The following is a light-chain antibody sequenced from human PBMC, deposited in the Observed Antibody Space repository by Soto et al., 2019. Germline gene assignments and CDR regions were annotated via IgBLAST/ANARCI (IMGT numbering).Light chain of an antibody. V-gene: IGKV1-8*01. CDR1: QGISSY. Sequence: AIRMTQSPSSLSASTGDRVTITCRASQGISSYLAWYQQKPGKAPKLLIYAASTLQSGVPSSFSGSGSGTDFTLTLSCLQSEDFATYYCQQYYSYPPFTFGPGTKVDIK. J-gene: IGKJ3*01. CDR2: AAS. CDR3: QQYYSYPPFT.